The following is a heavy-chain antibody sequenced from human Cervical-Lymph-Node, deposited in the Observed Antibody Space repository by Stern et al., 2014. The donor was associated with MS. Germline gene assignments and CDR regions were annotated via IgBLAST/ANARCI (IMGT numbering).Heavy chain of an antibody. CDR1: GFSFAEYA. V-gene: IGHV3-9*01. CDR3: ARRVSSSGWFDP. D-gene: IGHD6-6*01. CDR2: ITWNSGRV. Sequence: EVQLVESGGGLVPPGRSLRLSCAASGFSFAEYAMYWVRQAPGKGLEWVSGITWNSGRVDYADSVKCRFTISRDNGENSVYLQMNSLRPEDTALYYCARRVSSSGWFDPWGQGTVVTVSS. J-gene: IGHJ5*02.